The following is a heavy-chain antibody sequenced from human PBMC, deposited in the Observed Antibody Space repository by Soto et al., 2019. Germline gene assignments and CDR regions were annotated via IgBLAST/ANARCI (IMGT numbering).Heavy chain of an antibody. J-gene: IGHJ4*02. Sequence: VGTLRISCSASGFTVNDTYMRWVRQAPGKGLEWVSVIHSGGSTFYADSVKGRFTISRDNSKNTLYLQLNSPSAEDTAVYYCATVRYSGNYKHSYYFDFWGRGTLVTLSS. D-gene: IGHD5-12*01. CDR3: ATVRYSGNYKHSYYFDF. CDR1: GFTVNDTY. V-gene: IGHV3-53*01. CDR2: IHSGGST.